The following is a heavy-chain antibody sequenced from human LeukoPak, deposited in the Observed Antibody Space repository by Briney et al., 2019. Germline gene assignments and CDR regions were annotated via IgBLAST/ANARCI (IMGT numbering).Heavy chain of an antibody. CDR2: IYYSGST. CDR3: ARHEYSGSYYGLSWFDP. J-gene: IGHJ5*02. Sequence: PSETLSLTCTVSGGSISSSGYYWVWIRQPLGKGLEWIASIYYSGSTYYNPSLKSRVTISVDTSKNQLSLKLSSLTAADTAVYYCARHEYSGSYYGLSWFDPWGQGTLFTVSS. CDR1: GGSISSSGYY. V-gene: IGHV4-39*01. D-gene: IGHD1-26*01.